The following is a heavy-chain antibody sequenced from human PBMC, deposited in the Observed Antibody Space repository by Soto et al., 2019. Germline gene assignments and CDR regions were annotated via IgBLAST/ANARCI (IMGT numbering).Heavy chain of an antibody. Sequence: EVQLVESGGGLVKPGGSLRLSCAASGFTFSNAWMSWVRQAPGKGLEWVGRIKSKTDGGTTDYAAPVKGRFTISRDDSKNTLYLQMNSLKTEDTAVYYCTTVRYCSSTSCPGYYYCYYMDVWGKGTTVTVSS. CDR1: GFTFSNAW. J-gene: IGHJ6*03. CDR3: TTVRYCSSTSCPGYYYCYYMDV. CDR2: IKSKTDGGTT. D-gene: IGHD2-2*01. V-gene: IGHV3-15*01.